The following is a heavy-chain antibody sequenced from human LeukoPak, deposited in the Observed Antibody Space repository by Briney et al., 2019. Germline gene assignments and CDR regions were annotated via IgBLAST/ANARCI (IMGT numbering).Heavy chain of an antibody. CDR3: ANYDSSGYYLHSFDY. V-gene: IGHV3-23*01. Sequence: GESLRLSCAASGFTFSSYAMSWVRQAPGKGLEWVSAISGSGGSTYYADSVKGRFTISRDNSKNTLYLQMNSLRAEDTAVYYCANYDSSGYYLHSFDYWGQGTLVTVSS. CDR1: GFTFSSYA. D-gene: IGHD3-22*01. CDR2: ISGSGGST. J-gene: IGHJ4*02.